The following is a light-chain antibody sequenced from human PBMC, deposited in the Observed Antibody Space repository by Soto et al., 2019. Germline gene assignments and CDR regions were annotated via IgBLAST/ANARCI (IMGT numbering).Light chain of an antibody. J-gene: IGKJ2*01. CDR1: QTISRW. Sequence: DIQLTQSPSTLSASVGDRVTITCRASQTISRWLAWYQQKPGAAPKLPIHAASTLESGVPSRFSGSRSGTEFTLTVSSLQPDDFATYYCQQYNDSFPYTFGQGTKVDIK. V-gene: IGKV1-5*03. CDR3: QQYNDSFPYT. CDR2: AAS.